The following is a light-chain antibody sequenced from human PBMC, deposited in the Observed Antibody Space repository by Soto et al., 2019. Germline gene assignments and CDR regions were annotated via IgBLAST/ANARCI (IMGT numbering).Light chain of an antibody. CDR3: AAWNDSLKGVV. CDR1: TSTIGSKT. V-gene: IGLV1-44*01. J-gene: IGLJ2*01. Sequence: QSVLTQPPSASGTPGQRVTISCSGSTSTIGSKTLNWYQQLPGSAPKLLIYTTNQRPSGVPDRFSGSKSGTSASLAISGLQSEDEAHYYCAAWNDSLKGVVFGGGTKLTVL. CDR2: TTN.